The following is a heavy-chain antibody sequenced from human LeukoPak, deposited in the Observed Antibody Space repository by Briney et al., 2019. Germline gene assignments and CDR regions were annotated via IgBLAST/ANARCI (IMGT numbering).Heavy chain of an antibody. J-gene: IGHJ5*02. V-gene: IGHV3-53*01. CDR1: GFTVSSNY. CDR2: IYSGGST. Sequence: GGSLRLSCAASGFTVSSNYMSWVRQAPGKGLEWVSVIYSGGSTYYADSVKGRFTISRDNSKNTLYLQMNSLRAEDTAVYYCARDHASGYYHHWGQGTLVTVSS. D-gene: IGHD3-22*01. CDR3: ARDHASGYYHH.